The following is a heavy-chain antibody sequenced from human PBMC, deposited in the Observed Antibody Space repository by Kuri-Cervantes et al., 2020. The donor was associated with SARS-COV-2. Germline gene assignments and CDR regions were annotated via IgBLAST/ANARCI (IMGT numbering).Heavy chain of an antibody. Sequence: GESLKISCAASGFTFSGHWIHWVRQAPGKGLVWVSRINPDGSYTNNADSVKGRFTISRDNAKNSLYLQMDSLRDEDTALYYCTKDRDILPLHDGFDLWGQGTMVTVSS. CDR2: INPDGSYT. V-gene: IGHV3-74*01. J-gene: IGHJ3*01. CDR3: TKDRDILPLHDGFDL. CDR1: GFTFSGHW. D-gene: IGHD3-9*01.